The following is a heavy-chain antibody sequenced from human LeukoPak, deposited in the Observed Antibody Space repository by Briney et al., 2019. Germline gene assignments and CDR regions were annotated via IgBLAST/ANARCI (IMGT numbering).Heavy chain of an antibody. J-gene: IGHJ4*02. D-gene: IGHD2-2*01. CDR2: IYYSGST. CDR3: ARYQLLLTLGRGRFDY. V-gene: IGHV4-59*12. CDR1: GGSISSYY. Sequence: SETLSLTCTVSGGSISSYYWSWIRQPPGKGLEWIGYIYYSGSTNYNPSLKSRVTISVDTSKNQFSLKLSSVTAADTAVYYCARYQLLLTLGRGRFDYWGRGTLVTVSS.